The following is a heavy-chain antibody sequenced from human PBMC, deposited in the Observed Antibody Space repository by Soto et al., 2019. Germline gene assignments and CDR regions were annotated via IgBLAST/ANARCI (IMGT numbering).Heavy chain of an antibody. Sequence: ASVKVCCKAPGYTFTSYGISWLRHSPGQWFEWMGWISAYNGNTNYAQKLQGRVTMTTDTSTSTAYMELRSLRSDDTAVYYCASVVCSGGSCYSGYFQHWGQGTLVTVSS. J-gene: IGHJ1*01. CDR1: GYTFTSYG. CDR3: ASVVCSGGSCYSGYFQH. D-gene: IGHD2-15*01. V-gene: IGHV1-18*01. CDR2: ISAYNGNT.